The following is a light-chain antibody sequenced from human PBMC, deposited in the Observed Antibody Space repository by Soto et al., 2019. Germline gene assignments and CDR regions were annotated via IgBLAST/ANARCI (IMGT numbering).Light chain of an antibody. CDR2: KTS. CDR3: QRYNSLFS. J-gene: IGKJ3*01. Sequence: DIQMTQSPSTLSASVGDRVTITCRASQSISSWLAWYQQKPGKAPKLLIYKTSSLESGVPSRFSGSGSGTEFTLTISSLQPDDFATYSCQRYNSLFSFGPGTKVDIK. V-gene: IGKV1-5*03. CDR1: QSISSW.